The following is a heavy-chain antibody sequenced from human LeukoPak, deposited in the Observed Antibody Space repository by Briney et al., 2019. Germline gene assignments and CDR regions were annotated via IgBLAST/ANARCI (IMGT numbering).Heavy chain of an antibody. CDR3: ARRGTSGWAYYFDF. J-gene: IGHJ4*02. D-gene: IGHD6-19*01. Sequence: PSETLSLTCTVSGDSISTSSNYWGWPRQLPGKGLEWIGSVYRSGSSYYNPSLNNRVTISVDTSKNQFTLNLTSVTAADTAVYYCARRGTSGWAYYFDFWGQGSLLTVSS. CDR2: VYRSGSS. V-gene: IGHV4-39*01. CDR1: GDSISTSSNY.